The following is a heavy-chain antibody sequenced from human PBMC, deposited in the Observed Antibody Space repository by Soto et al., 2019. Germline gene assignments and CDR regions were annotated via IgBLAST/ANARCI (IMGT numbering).Heavy chain of an antibody. CDR1: GFTFSSYA. J-gene: IGHJ4*02. CDR2: IGPEGITR. V-gene: IGHV3-23*01. CDR3: VKKNGGQRPFDD. D-gene: IGHD2-8*01. Sequence: HPGGSLRLSCAASGFTFSSYAMAWVRQAPGKGLEWVSAIGPEGITRYYADSVQGRFTMSRDNSRSTLYLHMNILRADDTAVYYCVKKNGGQRPFDDWGQGTVVTVSS.